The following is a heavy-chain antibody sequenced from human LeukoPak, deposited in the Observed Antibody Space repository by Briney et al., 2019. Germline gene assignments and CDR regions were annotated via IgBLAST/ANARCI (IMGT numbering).Heavy chain of an antibody. CDR2: IKEDGSEK. J-gene: IGHJ3*02. CDR1: GFTFSSYW. V-gene: IGHV3-7*01. CDR3: ARDPIRYYGSGNGNAFDI. Sequence: PGGSLRLSCAVSGFTFSSYWMSWVRQAPGKGLEWVANIKEDGSEKYYVDSVKGRFTVSRDNAKNSLYLQMNSLRAEDTAVYYCARDPIRYYGSGNGNAFDIWGQGTMVTVSS. D-gene: IGHD3-10*01.